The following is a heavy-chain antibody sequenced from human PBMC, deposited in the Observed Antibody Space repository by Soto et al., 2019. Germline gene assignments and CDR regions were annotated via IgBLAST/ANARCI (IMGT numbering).Heavy chain of an antibody. V-gene: IGHV1-69*01. CDR2: IMPTVDSA. CDR1: GGTLSDYA. D-gene: IGHD3-10*01. CDR3: AVAAVREIMAQESSGMAV. J-gene: IGHJ6*02. Sequence: QVQLVQSGAEVKTPGSSVKVSCKASGGTLSDYAISWVRQAPGQGLEWMGGIMPTVDSANYAQNFQGSLTITAEESTSTANLELSRMRSDDTAVYYCAVAAVREIMAQESSGMAVWGQGTTVIVSS.